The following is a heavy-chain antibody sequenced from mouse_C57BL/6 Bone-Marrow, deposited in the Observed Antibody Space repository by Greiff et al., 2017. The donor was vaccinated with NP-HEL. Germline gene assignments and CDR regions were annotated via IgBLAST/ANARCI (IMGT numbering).Heavy chain of an antibody. D-gene: IGHD1-1*01. Sequence: EVQGVESGGDLVKPGGSLKLSCAASGFTFSSYGMSWVRQTPDKRLEWVATISSGGSYTYYPDSVKGRFTISRDNAKNTLYLQMSSLKSEDTAMYYCARLLYGRGFAYWGQGTLVTVSA. CDR2: ISSGGSYT. CDR1: GFTFSSYG. V-gene: IGHV5-6*01. J-gene: IGHJ3*01. CDR3: ARLLYGRGFAY.